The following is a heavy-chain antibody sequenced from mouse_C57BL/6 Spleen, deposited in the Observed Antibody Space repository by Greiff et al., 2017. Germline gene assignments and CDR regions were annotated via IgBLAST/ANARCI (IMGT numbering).Heavy chain of an antibody. J-gene: IGHJ4*01. V-gene: IGHV1-81*01. CDR1: GYTFTSYG. CDR3: ARRGGYAMDY. Sequence: VQLVESGAELARPGASVKLSCKASGYTFTSYGISWVKQRTGQGLEWIGEIYPRSGNTYYNEKFKGKATLTADKSSSTAYMELRSLTSEDSAVYFCARRGGYAMDYWGQGTSVTVSS. CDR2: IYPRSGNT.